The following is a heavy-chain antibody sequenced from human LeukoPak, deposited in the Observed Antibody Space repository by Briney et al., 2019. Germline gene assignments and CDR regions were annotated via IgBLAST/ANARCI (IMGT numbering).Heavy chain of an antibody. V-gene: IGHV3-33*01. CDR1: GFTFSSHG. J-gene: IGHJ3*02. CDR3: VRDLDRYDFWSGYWPDAFDT. D-gene: IGHD3-3*01. CDR2: IWYDGSNE. Sequence: GGSLRLSCAASGFTFSSHGMHWVRQAPGKGLEWVAVIWYDGSNEYYANSVRGRFIISRDNSKNTLFLQMNSLRVEDSAVYYCVRDLDRYDFWSGYWPDAFDTWGQGTMVTVSS.